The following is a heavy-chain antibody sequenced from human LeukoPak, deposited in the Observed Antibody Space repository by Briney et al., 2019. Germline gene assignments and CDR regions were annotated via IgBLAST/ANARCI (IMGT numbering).Heavy chain of an antibody. Sequence: PSETLSLTCAVSGGSISHYYWSWIRQPPEKGLEYIGYIYYGGSTNYNPSLKSRVTISVDTSKNQFSLKLSSVAAADTAVYYCAKGPGSLSGGFDSWGQGTLVTVSS. CDR1: GGSISHYY. CDR2: IYYGGST. CDR3: AKGPGSLSGGFDS. D-gene: IGHD3-10*01. J-gene: IGHJ4*02. V-gene: IGHV4-59*01.